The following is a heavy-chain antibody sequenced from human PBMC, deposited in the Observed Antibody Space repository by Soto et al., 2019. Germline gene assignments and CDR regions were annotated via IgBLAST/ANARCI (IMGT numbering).Heavy chain of an antibody. CDR1: GYSITSGYY. CDR3: ARGIGYYETSGYFDS. Sequence: PSETLSLTCTVSGYSITSGYYWGWIRQPPGKGLEWIGSGYHRGTSYYKPSLQSRVTVSVDTSKNQFSLRLTSVTAADTAVYYCARGIGYYETSGYFDSWGQGVLVTVSS. D-gene: IGHD3-22*01. V-gene: IGHV4-38-2*02. CDR2: GYHRGTS. J-gene: IGHJ4*02.